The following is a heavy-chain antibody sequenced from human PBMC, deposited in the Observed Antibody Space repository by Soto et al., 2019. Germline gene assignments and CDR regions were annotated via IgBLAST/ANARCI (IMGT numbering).Heavy chain of an antibody. CDR3: VRPLPSGQTHARDV. CDR2: IYNDGTT. V-gene: IGHV3-23*03. CDR1: GFPFVNFA. J-gene: IGHJ6*02. D-gene: IGHD3-10*01. Sequence: GGSLRLSCAASGFPFVNFAMSWVRQAPGKGLEWVSVIYNDGTTYYSQYVEGRFTISRDTSKNTLYLQMGRLRDEDTAVYYCVRPLPSGQTHARDVWGQGTTVTVSS.